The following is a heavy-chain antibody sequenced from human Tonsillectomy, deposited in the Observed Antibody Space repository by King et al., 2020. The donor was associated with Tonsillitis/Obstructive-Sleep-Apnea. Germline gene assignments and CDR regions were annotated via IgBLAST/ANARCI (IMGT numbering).Heavy chain of an antibody. D-gene: IGHD2-2*01. CDR3: ARGSCSSTSCYERGGFDY. CDR2: ISSSSSYT. Sequence: VQLVESGGGLVKPGGSLRLSCAASGFTFSDYYMSWIRQAPGKGLEWVSYISSSSSYTNYADSVKGRFTISRDNAKNSLYLQMNSLRAEDTDVYYCARGSCSSTSCYERGGFDYWGQGTLVTVSS. CDR1: GFTFSDYY. J-gene: IGHJ4*02. V-gene: IGHV3-11*05.